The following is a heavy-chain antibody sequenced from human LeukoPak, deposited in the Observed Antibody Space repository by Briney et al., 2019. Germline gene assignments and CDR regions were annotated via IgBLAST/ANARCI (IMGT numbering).Heavy chain of an antibody. Sequence: PGGSLRLSCAASGFTFINYWMSWVRQAPGKGLEWVANIKQDGSEKYYVDSVKGRFTISRDNAKNSLYLQMNSLRAEDTAVYYCARDPWTNSDYDGFDYWGQGTLVTVSS. CDR1: GFTFINYW. J-gene: IGHJ4*02. CDR2: IKQDGSEK. D-gene: IGHD5-12*01. CDR3: ARDPWTNSDYDGFDY. V-gene: IGHV3-7*01.